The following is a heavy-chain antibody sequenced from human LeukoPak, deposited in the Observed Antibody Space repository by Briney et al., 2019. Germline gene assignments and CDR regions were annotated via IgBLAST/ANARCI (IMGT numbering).Heavy chain of an antibody. CDR1: GFTFSSYA. J-gene: IGHJ1*01. CDR3: AKDPHGRYAEYFQH. Sequence: GGSLRLSCSASGFTFSSYAMSWVRQAPGKGLEWVSAISGSGGSTYYADSVKGRFTISRDNSKNTLYLQMNSLRAEDTAVYYCAKDPHGRYAEYFQHWGQGTLVTVSS. V-gene: IGHV3-23*01. CDR2: ISGSGGST. D-gene: IGHD1-26*01.